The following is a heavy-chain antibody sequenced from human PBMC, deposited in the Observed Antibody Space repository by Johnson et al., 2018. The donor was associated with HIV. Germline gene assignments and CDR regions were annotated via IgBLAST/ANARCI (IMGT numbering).Heavy chain of an antibody. CDR1: GFSFSDYY. CDR2: ISYDGSNK. CDR3: AGYSSSWYDAFDI. Sequence: QVQLVESGGGLVQPGGSLRLSCAASGFSFSDYYMSWIRQAPGKGLEWVAVISYDGSNKYYADSVKGRFTISRDNSKNTLYLQMNSLRAEDTALYYCAGYSSSWYDAFDIWGQGTMVTVSS. V-gene: IGHV3-30-3*01. J-gene: IGHJ3*02. D-gene: IGHD6-13*01.